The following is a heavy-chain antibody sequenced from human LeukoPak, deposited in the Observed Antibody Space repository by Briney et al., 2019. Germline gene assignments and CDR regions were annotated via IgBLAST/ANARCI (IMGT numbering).Heavy chain of an antibody. CDR2: ISYDGSNK. Sequence: GGSLRLPCAASGFTFSSYAMSWVRQAPGKGLEWVAVISYDGSNKYYADSVKGRFTISRDNSKNALYLQMNSLRAEDTAVYYCAKSPTGVYYFDYWGQGTLVTVSS. D-gene: IGHD3-10*01. J-gene: IGHJ4*02. V-gene: IGHV3-30-3*02. CDR1: GFTFSSYA. CDR3: AKSPTGVYYFDY.